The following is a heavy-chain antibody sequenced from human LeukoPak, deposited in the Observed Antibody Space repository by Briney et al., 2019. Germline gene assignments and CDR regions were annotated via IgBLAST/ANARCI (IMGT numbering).Heavy chain of an antibody. D-gene: IGHD3-10*01. CDR1: GFTFDDYA. CDR2: ISWNGGSI. J-gene: IGHJ4*02. V-gene: IGHV3-9*01. CDR3: ARDRGSTTMIRGVNHY. Sequence: TGGSLRLSCATSGFTFDDYAMHWVRQAPGKGLEWVSGISWNGGSIDYADSVKGRFTISRDNTRNSLSLQMNDLRAEDTAVYYCARDRGSTTMIRGVNHYWGQGTLVTVSS.